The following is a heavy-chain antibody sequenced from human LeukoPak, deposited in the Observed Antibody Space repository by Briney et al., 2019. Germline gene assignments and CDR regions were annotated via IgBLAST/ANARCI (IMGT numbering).Heavy chain of an antibody. Sequence: PSVTLSLTCTVSGGPISSSSYYWACIRQPPGKRLELIGSGSTYYNPSLKSRVTISVDTSKKQFSLKMSSVTAADTAVYYCARQPFTSGYCSGGSCYNWFDPWGQGTLVTVST. J-gene: IGHJ5*02. CDR2: GST. V-gene: IGHV4-39*01. CDR3: ARQPFTSGYCSGGSCYNWFDP. D-gene: IGHD2-15*01. CDR1: GGPISSSSYY.